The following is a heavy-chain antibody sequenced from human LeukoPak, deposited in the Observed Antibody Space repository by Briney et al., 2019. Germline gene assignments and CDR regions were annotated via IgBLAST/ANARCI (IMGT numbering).Heavy chain of an antibody. D-gene: IGHD5-18*01. CDR1: GGSISSYY. CDR2: IYYRGSA. CDR3: ARYTAMVTGAFDI. Sequence: PSETLSLTCTVSGGSISSYYWSWIRQPPGKGLEWIGYIYYRGSAKYNPSLKSRVAISVDTSKNQFPVKLNSVTAADTAVYYCARYTAMVTGAFDIWGQGTMVTVSS. V-gene: IGHV4-59*01. J-gene: IGHJ3*02.